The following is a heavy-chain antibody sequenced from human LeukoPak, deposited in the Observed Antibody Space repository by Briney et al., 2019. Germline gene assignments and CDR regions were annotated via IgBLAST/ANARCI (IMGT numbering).Heavy chain of an antibody. D-gene: IGHD5-18*01. J-gene: IGHJ4*02. V-gene: IGHV3-64D*06. CDR2: ISNNGGST. CDR1: GFTFSSYA. CDR3: VRARGGYSYGYADY. Sequence: PGGTLRLSCSASGFTFSSYALHWVRHPPGKGLEYVSAISNNGGSTYYADAVKGRFTISRDNSKNTLYLQMNSLRAGDTAVYYCVRARGGYSYGYADYWGQGTLVTVSS.